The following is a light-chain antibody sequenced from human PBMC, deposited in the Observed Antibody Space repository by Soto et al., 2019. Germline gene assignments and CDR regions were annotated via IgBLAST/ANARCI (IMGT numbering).Light chain of an antibody. CDR3: QQYGTLPTT. Sequence: EIVLTQSPATLSLSPGERATLSCRASPSVTNFLAWYQQKPGQAPRLLIYGAFNRATGIPARFSGSGSGTDFTLTISSLEPEDFTVYYCQQYGTLPTTFGPGTKVDVK. CDR1: PSVTNF. V-gene: IGKV3-11*01. J-gene: IGKJ3*01. CDR2: GAF.